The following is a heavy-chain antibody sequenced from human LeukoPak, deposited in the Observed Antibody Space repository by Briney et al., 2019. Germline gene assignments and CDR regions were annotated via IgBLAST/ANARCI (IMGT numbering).Heavy chain of an antibody. Sequence: PSVTVSLKCTVSGGSICGLYWMWMPPPPGKGLVGSRYVYYSGSTNYNTFLKSRVTISVDTSKNQFSLKLSSVTATDTAVYYCERDGEGDAKTYYYDSSGPGYYYYYMDVWGKGTTVTVSS. CDR3: ERDGEGDAKTYYYDSSGPGYYYYYMDV. D-gene: IGHD3-22*01. J-gene: IGHJ6*03. CDR2: VYYSGST. CDR1: GGSICGLY. V-gene: IGHV4-59*11.